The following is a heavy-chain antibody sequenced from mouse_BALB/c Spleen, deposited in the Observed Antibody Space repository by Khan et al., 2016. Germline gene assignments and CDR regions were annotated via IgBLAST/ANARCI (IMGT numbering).Heavy chain of an antibody. Sequence: VQLQESGAELVRPGASVTLSCKASGYTFTDYEMHWVKQTPVHGLEWIGAIDPETGGTAYNQKFKGKATLTADKSSRTAYMELRSLTSEDSAVYYCTNWDYWGQGTTLTVSS. J-gene: IGHJ2*01. CDR2: IDPETGGT. CDR1: GYTFTDYE. V-gene: IGHV1-15*01. D-gene: IGHD4-1*01. CDR3: TNWDY.